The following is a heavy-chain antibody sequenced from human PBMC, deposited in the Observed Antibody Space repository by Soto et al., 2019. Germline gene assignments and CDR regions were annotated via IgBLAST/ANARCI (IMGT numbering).Heavy chain of an antibody. D-gene: IGHD4-17*01. V-gene: IGHV1-3*01. J-gene: IGHJ4*02. CDR3: ARDRTTGSTRQFDY. Sequence: QVQLVQSGAEVKTPGASVKLSCKASGYIFTNYAIHWVRQAPGQRLEWMGWINAGTGNTRYSQKFQGRITISTDASASTAYIDLNSLRSEDTAVYYCARDRTTGSTRQFDYWGQGSLVTVSS. CDR2: INAGTGNT. CDR1: GYIFTNYA.